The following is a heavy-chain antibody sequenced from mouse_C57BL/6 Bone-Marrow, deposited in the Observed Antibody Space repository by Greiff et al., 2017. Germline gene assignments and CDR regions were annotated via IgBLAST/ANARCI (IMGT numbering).Heavy chain of an antibody. V-gene: IGHV5-17*01. CDR2: ISSGSSTI. CDR1: GFTFSDYG. CDR3: ARDYYYGSSPFAY. Sequence: EVQVVASGGGLVKPGGSLKLSCAASGFTFSDYGMHWVRQAPEKGLEWVAYISSGSSTIYYADTVKGRFTISRDNAKNTLFLQMTSLRSEDTAMYYCARDYYYGSSPFAYWGQGTLVTVSA. J-gene: IGHJ3*01. D-gene: IGHD1-1*01.